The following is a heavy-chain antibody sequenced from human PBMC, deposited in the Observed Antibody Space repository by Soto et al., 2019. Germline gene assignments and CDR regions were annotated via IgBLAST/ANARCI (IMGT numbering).Heavy chain of an antibody. CDR2: INHSGST. D-gene: IGHD6-6*01. Sequence: SETLSLTCAVYGGSFSGYYWSWIRQPPGKGLEWIGEINHSGSTNYNPSLKSRVTISVDTSKNQFSLKLSSVTAADTAVYYCAGRGQRQQLVFDYWGQGTLVTVYS. V-gene: IGHV4-34*01. CDR3: AGRGQRQQLVFDY. J-gene: IGHJ4*02. CDR1: GGSFSGYY.